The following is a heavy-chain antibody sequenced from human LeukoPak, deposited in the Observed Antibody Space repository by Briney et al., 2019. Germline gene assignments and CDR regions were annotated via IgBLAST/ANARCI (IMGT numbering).Heavy chain of an antibody. Sequence: GGSLRLSCAASAFTFSNHCMDWVRPGPGQGLVWVSRINSGGSKTSYEDSVKGRFTNARDNAKNTVDLQMNSLRAEDTALYYCARDRGSTEFDGWGQGALVTVSS. V-gene: IGHV3-74*01. CDR3: ARDRGSTEFDG. CDR1: AFTFSNHC. CDR2: INSGGSKT. D-gene: IGHD3-16*01. J-gene: IGHJ4*02.